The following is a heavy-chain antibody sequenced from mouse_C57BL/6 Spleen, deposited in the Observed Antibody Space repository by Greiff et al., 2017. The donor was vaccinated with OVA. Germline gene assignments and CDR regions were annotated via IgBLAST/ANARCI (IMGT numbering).Heavy chain of an antibody. CDR1: GFTFSSYG. V-gene: IGHV5-6*01. CDR3: AGNWDPFAY. J-gene: IGHJ3*01. Sequence: EVMLVESGGDLVKPGGSLKLSCAASGFTFSSYGLSWVRQTPDKRLEWVATISSGGSYTYYPDSVKGRFTISRDNAKNTLYLQMSSLKSEDTAMYYCAGNWDPFAYWGKGTLVTVSA. CDR2: ISSGGSYT. D-gene: IGHD4-1*02.